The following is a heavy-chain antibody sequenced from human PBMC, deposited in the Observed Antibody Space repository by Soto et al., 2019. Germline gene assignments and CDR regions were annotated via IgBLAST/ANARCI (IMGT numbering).Heavy chain of an antibody. CDR3: ARQPTTGDTDLWFDP. Sequence: QLQLLESGPGLVKASETLSLTCSVSGGSISTSRSYWAWIRQPPGKGLEWLANIFYCGIPFYNPSLASRASVSVDTSKNEFSLKLRSVTAADTAVYYCARQPTTGDTDLWFDPWGQGTLVTVSS. V-gene: IGHV4-39*01. CDR2: IFYCGIP. J-gene: IGHJ5*02. D-gene: IGHD2-21*01. CDR1: GGSISTSRSY.